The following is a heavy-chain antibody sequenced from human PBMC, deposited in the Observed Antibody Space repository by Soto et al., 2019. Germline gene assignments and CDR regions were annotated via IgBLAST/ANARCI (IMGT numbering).Heavy chain of an antibody. Sequence: EVQLVESGGGLVKPGGSLRLSCAASGFTFSSYSRNWVRQAPGKGLEWVSFISMSSSYIYYADSVKGRFTISRDNAKNSLYLQMNSLRAEDTAVYYCARERGYSGYEFDYWGQGTLVTVSS. CDR1: GFTFSSYS. J-gene: IGHJ4*02. D-gene: IGHD5-12*01. CDR3: ARERGYSGYEFDY. V-gene: IGHV3-21*01. CDR2: ISMSSSYI.